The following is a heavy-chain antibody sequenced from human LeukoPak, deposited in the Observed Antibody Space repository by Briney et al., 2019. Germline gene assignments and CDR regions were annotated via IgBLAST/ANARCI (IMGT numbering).Heavy chain of an antibody. Sequence: ASVKVSCKASGGTFSSHAISWVRQAPGQGIEWMGRNIPILGIENYAQKFQGRVTITADKSTSTAYMELSSLRSEDTAVYYCAHDFWSGYYPFDPWGQGTLVTVSS. CDR2: NIPILGIE. CDR1: GGTFSSHA. CDR3: AHDFWSGYYPFDP. V-gene: IGHV1-69*04. J-gene: IGHJ5*02. D-gene: IGHD3-3*01.